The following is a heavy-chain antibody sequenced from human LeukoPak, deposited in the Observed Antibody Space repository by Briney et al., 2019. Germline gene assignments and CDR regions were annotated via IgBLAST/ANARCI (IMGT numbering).Heavy chain of an antibody. V-gene: IGHV1-18*01. CDR1: GYTFTNYG. CDR2: ISPYIGKT. CDR3: ARETGYAYGRAPLDY. Sequence: ASVKVSCKASGYTFTNYGITWVRQAPGQGLEWMGWISPYIGKTNYAQKLQGRVTMTTDTSTSTAYMELRSLRSDDTAVYYCARETGYAYGRAPLDYWGQGTLVTVSS. D-gene: IGHD5-18*01. J-gene: IGHJ4*02.